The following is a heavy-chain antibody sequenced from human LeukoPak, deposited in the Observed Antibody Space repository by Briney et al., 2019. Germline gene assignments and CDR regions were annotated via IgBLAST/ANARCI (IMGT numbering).Heavy chain of an antibody. CDR2: ISSSSSYM. CDR3: ARDLKDYFDY. J-gene: IGHJ4*02. V-gene: IGHV3-21*01. Sequence: GGSLRLSCAASGFTFTNYEMNWVRQAPGKGLEWVSSISSSSSYMYYADSVKGRFTISRDNAKNSLYLQMNSLRAEDTAVYYCARDLKDYFDYWGQGTLVTVSS. CDR1: GFTFTNYE.